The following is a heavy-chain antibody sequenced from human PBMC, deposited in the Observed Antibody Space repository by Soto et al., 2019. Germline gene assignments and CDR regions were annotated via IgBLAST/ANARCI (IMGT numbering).Heavy chain of an antibody. V-gene: IGHV1-8*01. CDR2: MNPNSGNT. CDR1: GYTFTSYD. D-gene: IGHD6-13*01. CDR3: ARGRWEQQLFDCYGMDV. J-gene: IGHJ6*02. Sequence: GASVKVSCKASGYTFTSYDINWVRQATGQGLEWMGWMNPNSGNTDYAQKFQGRVTMTRNTSLSTAYMELSSLRSEDTAVYYCARGRWEQQLFDCYGMDVWGQGTTVTVSS.